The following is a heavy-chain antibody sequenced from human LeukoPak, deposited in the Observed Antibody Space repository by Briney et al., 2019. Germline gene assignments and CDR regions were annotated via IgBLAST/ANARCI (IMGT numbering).Heavy chain of an antibody. V-gene: IGHV3-53*01. J-gene: IGHJ4*02. CDR2: IYSGGST. CDR1: GFTVSTNY. D-gene: IGHD3-10*01. CDR3: ARGRGTYYFDY. Sequence: GGSLRLSCAASGFTVSTNYMSWVRQAPWKGLEWVSVIYSGGSTYYADSVKGRFTISRDNSKNTLYLQMNSLRAEDTAVYYCARGRGTYYFDYWGQGTLVTVSS.